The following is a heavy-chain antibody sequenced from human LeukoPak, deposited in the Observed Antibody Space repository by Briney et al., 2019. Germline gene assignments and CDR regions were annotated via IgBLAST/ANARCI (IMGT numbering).Heavy chain of an antibody. J-gene: IGHJ3*02. D-gene: IGHD3-10*01. Sequence: PGGSLRLSCAGSGFTFSSYWMTWVRQAPGKGLEWVANIKEDGGEKYYVDSVKGRFTISRDNAKNSLYLQMNSLRAEDTAVYYCGSCMVRGGGFAYDIWGQGTRVTVSS. V-gene: IGHV3-7*01. CDR2: IKEDGGEK. CDR1: GFTFSSYW. CDR3: GSCMVRGGGFAYDI.